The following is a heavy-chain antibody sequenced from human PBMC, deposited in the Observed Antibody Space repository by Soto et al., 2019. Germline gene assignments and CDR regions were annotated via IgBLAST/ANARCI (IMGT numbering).Heavy chain of an antibody. CDR3: ARRKERSGPYYLDS. D-gene: IGHD6-25*01. CDR1: GYTFISFD. CDR2: MNPNTGNT. Sequence: QVQLVQSGAEVKKPAASVRVSCQASGYTFISFDINWVRQATGQGLEWMGWMNPNTGNTGYEQKFQGRVTMTRNTSIGTAYMELSSLTSEDTAVYYCARRKERSGPYYLDSWGQGTLVTVSS. J-gene: IGHJ4*02. V-gene: IGHV1-8*01.